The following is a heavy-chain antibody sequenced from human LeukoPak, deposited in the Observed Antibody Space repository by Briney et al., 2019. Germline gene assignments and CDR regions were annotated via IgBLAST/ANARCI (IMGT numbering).Heavy chain of an antibody. J-gene: IGHJ4*02. D-gene: IGHD2/OR15-2a*01. V-gene: IGHV3-15*01. Sequence: GGSLRLSCAASGFTVSSNYMSWVRQAPGKGLEWVGRIKSKTDGGTTDYAAPVKGRFTISRDDSKNTLYLQMNSLKTEDTAVYYCTPLSMGYWGQGTLVTVSS. CDR2: IKSKTDGGTT. CDR1: GFTVSSNY. CDR3: TPLSMGY.